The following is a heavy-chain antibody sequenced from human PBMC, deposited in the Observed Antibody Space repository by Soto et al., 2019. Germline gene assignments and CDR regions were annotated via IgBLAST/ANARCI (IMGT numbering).Heavy chain of an antibody. D-gene: IGHD6-13*01. CDR3: AREPDPPVYSSSWYDSGWFDP. Sequence: QVQLQESGPGLVKPSQTLSLTCTVSGGSISSGGYYWSWIRQHPGKGLEWIGYIYYSGSTYYNPSLKSRVTISVDTSKNQFSLKLSSVTAADTAVYYCAREPDPPVYSSSWYDSGWFDPWGQGTLVTVSS. CDR2: IYYSGST. V-gene: IGHV4-31*03. J-gene: IGHJ5*02. CDR1: GGSISSGGYY.